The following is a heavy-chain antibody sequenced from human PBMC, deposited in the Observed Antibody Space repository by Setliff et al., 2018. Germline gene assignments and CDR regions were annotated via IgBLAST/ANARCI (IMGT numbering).Heavy chain of an antibody. CDR2: IFPTGTT. J-gene: IGHJ5*02. CDR3: ARYNSSAACFDL. D-gene: IGHD1-20*01. Sequence: SETLSLTCTVSGDSITSGSVYWSWIRQPAGKGLEWIGRIFPTGTTNYNPDLKSRVTMSVDTSKKRFSLMLRSVTAADTAIYYCARYNSSAACFDLWGPGTLVTDSS. CDR1: GDSITSGSVY. V-gene: IGHV4-61*02.